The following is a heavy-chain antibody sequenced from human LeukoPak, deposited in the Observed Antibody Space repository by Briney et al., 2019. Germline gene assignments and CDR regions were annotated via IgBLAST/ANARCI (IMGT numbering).Heavy chain of an antibody. D-gene: IGHD4-17*01. CDR2: IYTSGST. J-gene: IGHJ4*02. CDR3: ARDPHSTVNHRFDY. V-gene: IGHV4-61*02. Sequence: SETLSLTCTVSGGSISSGDYYWSWIRQPAGKGLEWIVRIYTSGSTNYNPSLKSRVTISVDTSKNQFSLKLSSVTAADTAVYYCARDPHSTVNHRFDYWGQGTLVTVSS. CDR1: GGSISSGDYY.